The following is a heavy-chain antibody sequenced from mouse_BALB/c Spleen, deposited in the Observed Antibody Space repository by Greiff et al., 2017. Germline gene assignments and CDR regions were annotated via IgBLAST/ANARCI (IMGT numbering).Heavy chain of an antibody. Sequence: EVQVVESGGGLVQPGGSRKLSCAASGFTFSSFGMHWVRQAPEKGLEWVAYISSGSSTIYYADTVKGRFTISRDNPKNTLFLQMTSLRSEDTAMYYCARGGTMMKAMDYWGQGTSVTVSS. D-gene: IGHD2-4*01. CDR1: GFTFSSFG. CDR2: ISSGSSTI. CDR3: ARGGTMMKAMDY. J-gene: IGHJ4*01. V-gene: IGHV5-17*02.